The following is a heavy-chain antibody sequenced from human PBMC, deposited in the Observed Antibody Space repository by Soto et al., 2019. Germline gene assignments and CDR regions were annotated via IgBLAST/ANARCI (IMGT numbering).Heavy chain of an antibody. CDR2: ISYDGSNK. CDR3: ARDPGGTDFAEWTYYFDY. Sequence: QVQLVESGGGVVQPGRSLRLSCAASGFTFSSYAMHWVRQAPGKGLEWVAVISYDGSNKYYADSVKGRFTISRDNSKNTLYLQRNSLRAEETAVYYWARDPGGTDFAEWTYYFDYWGQGTLVTVSS. V-gene: IGHV3-30-3*01. D-gene: IGHD3-3*01. J-gene: IGHJ4*02. CDR1: GFTFSSYA.